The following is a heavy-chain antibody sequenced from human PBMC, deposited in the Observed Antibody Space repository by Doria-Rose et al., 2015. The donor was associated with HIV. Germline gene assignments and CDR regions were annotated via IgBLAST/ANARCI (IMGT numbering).Heavy chain of an antibody. V-gene: IGHV3-9*01. CDR3: AKAPIIGPKYYFYMDV. Sequence: VQLQESGGGLVQPGRSLRLSCVGSGFSFESYAMHWVRLAPGKGLEWVAGISWDSGAYGNADSVECRFTISRDNAKKSVYLEMRSLRPEDTAFYYCAKAPIIGPKYYFYMDVWGKGTSVTVSS. D-gene: IGHD3-3*01. CDR2: ISWDSGA. CDR1: GFSFESYA. J-gene: IGHJ6*03.